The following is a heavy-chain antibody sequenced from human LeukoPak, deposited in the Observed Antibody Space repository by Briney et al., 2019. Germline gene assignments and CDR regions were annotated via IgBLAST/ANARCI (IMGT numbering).Heavy chain of an antibody. CDR3: ARGYARLSDSY. CDR1: GFTFSSYA. V-gene: IGHV3-7*03. CDR2: IKQDGSEK. D-gene: IGHD5/OR15-5a*01. Sequence: GGSLRLSCAASGFTFSSYAMPWVRQPPGKGLEWVANIKQDGSEKYYVDSVKGRFTISRDNAKNSLYLQMNSLRAEDTAVYYCARGYARLSDSYWGQGTLVTVSS. J-gene: IGHJ4*02.